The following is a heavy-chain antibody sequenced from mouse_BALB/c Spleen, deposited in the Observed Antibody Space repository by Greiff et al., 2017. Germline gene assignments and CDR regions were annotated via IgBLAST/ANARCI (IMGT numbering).Heavy chain of an antibody. D-gene: IGHD1-1*01. V-gene: IGHV2-9-2*01. CDR3: VRDLGSGPAY. J-gene: IGHJ3*01. Sequence: ESGPGLVAPSQSLSITCTVSGFSLTSYDISWIRQPPGKGLEWLGVIWTGGGTNYNSAFMSRLSISKDNSKSQVFLKMNSLQTDDTAIYYCVRDLGSGPAYWGQGTLVTVSA. CDR2: IWTGGGT. CDR1: GFSLTSYD.